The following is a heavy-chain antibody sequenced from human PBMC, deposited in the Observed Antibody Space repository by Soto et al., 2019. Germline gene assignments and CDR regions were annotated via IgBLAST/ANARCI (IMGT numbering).Heavy chain of an antibody. CDR2: IIPILGIA. Sequence: GASVKVSCKASGGTFSSYTISWVRQAPGQGLEWMGRIIPILGIANYAQKFQGRVTITADKSTSTAYMELSSLRSEDTAVYYCARRGDYYGSGSYYARLFDYYYYMDVWGKGTTVTVSS. CDR3: ARRGDYYGSGSYYARLFDYYYYMDV. CDR1: GGTFSSYT. D-gene: IGHD3-10*01. V-gene: IGHV1-69*02. J-gene: IGHJ6*03.